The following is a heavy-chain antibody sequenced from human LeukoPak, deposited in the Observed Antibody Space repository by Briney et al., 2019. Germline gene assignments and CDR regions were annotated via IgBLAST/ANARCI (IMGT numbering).Heavy chain of an antibody. J-gene: IGHJ5*02. CDR3: ARHGYSSGSLAWFDP. CDR2: IYYSGST. CDR1: GGSISSYY. D-gene: IGHD6-19*01. Sequence: PSETLSITFTVAGGSISSYYWSWIRQPPGKGLEWIGYIYYSGSTNYNPSLKSRVTISVDTSKNQFSLKLSSVTAADTAVYYCARHGYSSGSLAWFDPWGQGTQVTVSS. V-gene: IGHV4-59*01.